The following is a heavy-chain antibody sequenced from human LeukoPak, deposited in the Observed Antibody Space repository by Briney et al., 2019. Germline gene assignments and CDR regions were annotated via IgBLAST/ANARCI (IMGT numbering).Heavy chain of an antibody. V-gene: IGHV4-34*01. Sequence: SETLSLTCAVYGGSFSGYYWSWIRQPPGKGLEWIGEINHSGSTNYNPSLKSRVTISVDTSKNQFSLKLSSVTAADTAVYYCAGREGYYYDSGGYYSTDWFDPWGQGTLVTVSS. J-gene: IGHJ5*02. CDR1: GGSFSGYY. CDR2: INHSGST. D-gene: IGHD3-22*01. CDR3: AGREGYYYDSGGYYSTDWFDP.